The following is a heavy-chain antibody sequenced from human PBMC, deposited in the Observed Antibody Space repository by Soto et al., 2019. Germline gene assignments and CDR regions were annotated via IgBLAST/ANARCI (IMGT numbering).Heavy chain of an antibody. CDR1: GFSLSTSGVG. Sequence: QITLKESGPPLVKPTQTLTLTCTFSGFSLSTSGVGVGWIRQPPGKALEWLALIYWDDDKRYSPSLKSRLTNNNDTSKNQVVRTMTNMDPVDAATYYGAHVYRGSDDFDYWGQGTLVTVSS. J-gene: IGHJ4*02. V-gene: IGHV2-5*02. CDR3: AHVYRGSDDFDY. CDR2: IYWDDDK. D-gene: IGHD5-12*01.